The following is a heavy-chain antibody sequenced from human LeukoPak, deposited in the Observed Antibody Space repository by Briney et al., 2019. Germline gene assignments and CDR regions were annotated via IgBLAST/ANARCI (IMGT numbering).Heavy chain of an antibody. CDR3: ARENAGTHHDSTAAFNS. J-gene: IGHJ4*02. V-gene: IGHV4-59*01. Sequence: SETLSLTCTVSGGSIYSYYWSWVRQPPGKGLEWIGYVHHSGSTNYSPSLRSRVTISVDTSKNQFSLKLSSVTAADTAVYYCARENAGTHHDSTAAFNSWGQGTLVTVSS. D-gene: IGHD3-22*01. CDR2: VHHSGST. CDR1: GGSIYSYY.